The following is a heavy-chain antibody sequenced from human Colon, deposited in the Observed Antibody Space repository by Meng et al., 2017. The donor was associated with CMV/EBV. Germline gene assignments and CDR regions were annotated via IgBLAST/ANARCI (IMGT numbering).Heavy chain of an antibody. Sequence: GSLRLSCSVSGGSISSYYWTWIRQPPGKGLEWIGYIYYSGSTYYNPSLKSRVTISVDTSKNQFSLKLSSVTAADTAVYYCANYEGDYYYGMDVWGQGTTVTVSS. CDR2: IYYSGST. V-gene: IGHV4-59*12. D-gene: IGHD3-3*01. CDR1: GGSISSYY. J-gene: IGHJ6*02. CDR3: ANYEGDYYYGMDV.